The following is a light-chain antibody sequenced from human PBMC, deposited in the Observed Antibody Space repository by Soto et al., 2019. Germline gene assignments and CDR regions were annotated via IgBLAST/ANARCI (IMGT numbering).Light chain of an antibody. CDR2: DTS. CDR1: QSLGYY. V-gene: IGKV3-11*01. J-gene: IGKJ4*01. CDR3: QQRRGWPLT. Sequence: EIVLTQSPATLSLSPGERATLSCRASQSLGYYLAWSQQKHGQAPRLLIYDTSNRASGIPARFSGSGSGTDFTLTISSLDPEDFAVYYCQQRRGWPLTFGGGTKVEIK.